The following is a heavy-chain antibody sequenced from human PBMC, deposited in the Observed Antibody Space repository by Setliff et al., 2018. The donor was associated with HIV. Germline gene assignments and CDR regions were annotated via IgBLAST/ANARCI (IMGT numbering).Heavy chain of an antibody. CDR3: AKDGVDHGGQWKYYYDY. CDR2: ISTDGSQK. Sequence: SLRLSCAASGFYFRSFGIHWVRQAPGKGLEWVGGISTDGSQKLYAEFVKGRFTLSRDNSKNTVSLQMNSLRLDDTAVYYCAKDGVDHGGQWKYYYDYLGQETLVTVSS. CDR1: GFYFRSFG. V-gene: IGHV3-30*18. D-gene: IGHD1-1*01. J-gene: IGHJ4*02.